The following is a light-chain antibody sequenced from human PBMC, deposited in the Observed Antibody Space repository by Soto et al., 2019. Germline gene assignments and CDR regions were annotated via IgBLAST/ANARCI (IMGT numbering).Light chain of an antibody. CDR3: QSYDNGLSASV. CDR1: SSNIGAGHV. V-gene: IGLV1-40*01. CDR2: GST. J-gene: IGLJ2*01. Sequence: QSVLTQPPSVSGAPGQRVTISCTGSSSNIGAGHVVHWYQQFRGTAPNLLIYGSTNRPSGVPDRFSGDNSGTSASLAITGXXXXXXXXYYCQSYDNGLSASVFGGGTKL.